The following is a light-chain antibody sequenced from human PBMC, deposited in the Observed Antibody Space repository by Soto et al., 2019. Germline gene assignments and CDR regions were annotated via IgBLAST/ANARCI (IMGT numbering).Light chain of an antibody. V-gene: IGKV1-27*01. CDR2: AAS. CDR3: QKYYSAPLT. CDR1: QGINNH. Sequence: DIQMTQSPSSLSVSVGDRVAITCRASQGINNHLAWYQQKPGEVPKLLIFAASTLHSGVPSRFSGSVSGTDFTLTISSLQPEDVATYYCQKYYSAPLTFGQGTKLEI. J-gene: IGKJ2*01.